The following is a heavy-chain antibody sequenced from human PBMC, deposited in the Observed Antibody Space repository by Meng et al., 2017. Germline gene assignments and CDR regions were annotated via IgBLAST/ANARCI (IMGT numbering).Heavy chain of an antibody. J-gene: IGHJ4*02. CDR2: INAGNGDT. Sequence: HVQVGQLGAEVKGPIGASVKISCKASGYTFNNYAMHWVLQAPGPRLEWMGWINAGNGDTKFSQKFQGRVSISRDTSASTAYMELRSLRFEDTAVYYCATTLNYDFWSGFYYWGQGTLVTVSS. CDR3: ATTLNYDFWSGFYY. CDR1: GYTFNNYA. V-gene: IGHV1-3*01. D-gene: IGHD3-3*01.